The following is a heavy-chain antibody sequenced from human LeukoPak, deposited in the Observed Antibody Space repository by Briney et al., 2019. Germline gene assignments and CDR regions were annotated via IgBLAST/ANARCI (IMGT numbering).Heavy chain of an antibody. V-gene: IGHV4-34*01. J-gene: IGHJ5*02. CDR2: INHSGST. D-gene: IGHD2-2*01. CDR3: AREGLHRGYCSSTSCYAGLWFDP. Sequence: SETLSLTCAVYGGSFSGYYWSWIRQPPGKGLEWIGEINHSGSTNYNPSLKSRVTISVDTSKNQFSLKLSSVTAADTAVYYCAREGLHRGYCSSTSCYAGLWFDPWGQGTLVTVSS. CDR1: GGSFSGYY.